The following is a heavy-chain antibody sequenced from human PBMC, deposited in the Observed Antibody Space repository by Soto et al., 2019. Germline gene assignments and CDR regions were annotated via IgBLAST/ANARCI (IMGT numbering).Heavy chain of an antibody. CDR1: GGTFSSYA. J-gene: IGHJ4*02. CDR3: ARTYYYDSSGYYSFDY. V-gene: IGHV1-69*06. CDR2: IIPIFGTA. Sequence: SVKVSCKASGGTFSSYAISWVRQAPGQGLEWMGGIIPIFGTANYAQKFQGRVTITADKSTSTAYMELSSLRSEDTAVYYCARTYYYDSSGYYSFDYWGQGTLVTVSS. D-gene: IGHD3-22*01.